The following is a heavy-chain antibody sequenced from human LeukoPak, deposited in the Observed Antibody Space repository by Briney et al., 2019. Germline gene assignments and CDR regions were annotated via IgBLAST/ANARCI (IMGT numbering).Heavy chain of an antibody. CDR2: MNPNSGNT. V-gene: IGHV1-8*01. J-gene: IGHJ4*02. D-gene: IGHD3-22*01. Sequence: ASVKVSCTASGYTFTSYDINWVRQAPGQGLEWMGWMNPNSGNTGYAQKFQGRVTMTRNTSISTAYMELSSLRSEDTAVYYCARGWGRKYYYDSSGYSLLGYWGQGTLVTVSS. CDR1: GYTFTSYD. CDR3: ARGWGRKYYYDSSGYSLLGY.